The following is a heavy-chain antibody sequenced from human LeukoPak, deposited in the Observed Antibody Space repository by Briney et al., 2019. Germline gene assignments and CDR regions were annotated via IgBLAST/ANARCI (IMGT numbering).Heavy chain of an antibody. CDR2: LFDSVNA. CDR3: ATIKRGSIFGYFDF. CDR1: GGSISSHY. Sequence: SETLSLTCTVSGGSISSHYWSWIRQPPGKGLEWIAYLFDSVNAKDNPSLQSRLTLSADTSKNQFSLRLSSVTAAGTAVYYCATIKRGSIFGYFDFWGQGIKVTVSS. J-gene: IGHJ4*02. V-gene: IGHV4-59*11. D-gene: IGHD5-18*01.